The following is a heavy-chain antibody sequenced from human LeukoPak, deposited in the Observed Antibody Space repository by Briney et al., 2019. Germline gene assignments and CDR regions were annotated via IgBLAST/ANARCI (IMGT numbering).Heavy chain of an antibody. J-gene: IGHJ3*01. CDR3: ARRPRGYALDV. CDR2: ISTDSINK. Sequence: PGKSLRLSCTASGFTFRDYAMHWVRQAPGKGLEWVALISTDSINKYYADSVAGRFTVSRDDSNNTLFLHLDTLKTEDTAVYFCARRPRGYALDVWAKGPWSPSL. CDR1: GFTFRDYA. V-gene: IGHV3-30*04.